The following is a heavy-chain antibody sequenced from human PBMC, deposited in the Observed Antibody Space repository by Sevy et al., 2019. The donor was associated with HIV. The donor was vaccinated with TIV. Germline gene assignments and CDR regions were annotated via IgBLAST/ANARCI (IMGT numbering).Heavy chain of an antibody. Sequence: SETLSLTCAVSGYSITSGYYWGWIRQPPGKGLEWIAIVFQSGGTHFNPSLKSRVTMSVDTSKNLFSLKLSSLTAADTAVYYCATPSHDSGAFYVPFNSWGQGTLVTVSS. J-gene: IGHJ4*02. CDR2: VFQSGGT. CDR3: ATPSHDSGAFYVPFNS. CDR1: GYSITSGYY. D-gene: IGHD3-10*01. V-gene: IGHV4-38-2*01.